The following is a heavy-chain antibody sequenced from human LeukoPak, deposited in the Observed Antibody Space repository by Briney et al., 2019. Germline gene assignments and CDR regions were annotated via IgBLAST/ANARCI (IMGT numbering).Heavy chain of an antibody. Sequence: PSETLSLTCAVSGDSISSHYWSWIRQPPGKGLEWIGYIDYSGGTNYNPSLKSRVTISVDTSKNQFSLNLSSVTAADTAVYYCARGHYYDTSGDYWGQGTLVTVSS. J-gene: IGHJ4*02. CDR2: IDYSGGT. CDR3: ARGHYYDTSGDY. D-gene: IGHD3-22*01. V-gene: IGHV4-59*11. CDR1: GDSISSHY.